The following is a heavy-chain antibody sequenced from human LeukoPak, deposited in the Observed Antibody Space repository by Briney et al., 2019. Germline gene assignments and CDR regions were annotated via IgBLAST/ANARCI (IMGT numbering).Heavy chain of an antibody. V-gene: IGHV1-18*01. J-gene: IGHJ4*02. CDR3: ARTMTTGTTHGELDF. CDR2: ISTYTGNS. D-gene: IGHD4-17*01. Sequence: ASVKVSCKASGYTLSNYVLTWVRQSPGQGLEWMGRISTYTGNSNYAQKFQDRVTMNTDTSTSTAYVELRNLSSDDTAVYYCARTMTTGTTHGELDFWGQGTLVTVSS. CDR1: GYTLSNYV.